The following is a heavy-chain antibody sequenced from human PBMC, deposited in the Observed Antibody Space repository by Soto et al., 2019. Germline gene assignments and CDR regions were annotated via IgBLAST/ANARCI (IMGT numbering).Heavy chain of an antibody. CDR3: ARENSPAGMDV. D-gene: IGHD6-13*01. J-gene: IGHJ6*02. CDR2: ISSSGSTI. CDR1: GFTFSNYE. Sequence: GGSLRLSCAASGFTFSNYEMIWVRQAPGKGLEWVSYISSSGSTIYYTDSVKGRFTISRDNAKNSLYLHMNSLRAEDTDVYYCARENSPAGMDVWGQGTTVTVSS. V-gene: IGHV3-48*03.